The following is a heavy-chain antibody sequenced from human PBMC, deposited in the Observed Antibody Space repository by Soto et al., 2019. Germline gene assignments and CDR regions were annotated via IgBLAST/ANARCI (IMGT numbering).Heavy chain of an antibody. CDR2: ISSSSSYT. V-gene: IGHV3-11*06. D-gene: IGHD3-22*01. CDR1: GFTFSDYY. Sequence: GGSLRLSCAASGFTFSDYYMSWIRQAPGKGLEWVSYISSSSSYTNYADSVKGRFTISRDNAKNSLYLQMNSLRAEDTALYYCAREALSDYYDSSGSLDYWGQGTLVTVSS. CDR3: AREALSDYYDSSGSLDY. J-gene: IGHJ4*02.